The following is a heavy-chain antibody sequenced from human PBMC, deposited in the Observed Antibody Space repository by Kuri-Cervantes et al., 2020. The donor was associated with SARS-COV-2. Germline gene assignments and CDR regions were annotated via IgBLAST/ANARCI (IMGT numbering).Heavy chain of an antibody. V-gene: IGHV4-61*02. Sequence: SETLSLTCTVSGASISNGSYYWSWFRQPAGKGLEWIGRFYTTERINYNPSLKSRVTISVDTSKNQFSLRLTSVTAADTAVYYCARDVVHTYGWRAFDYWGQGSLVTVSS. D-gene: IGHD5-18*01. CDR3: ARDVVHTYGWRAFDY. J-gene: IGHJ4*02. CDR2: FYTTERI. CDR1: GASISNGSYY.